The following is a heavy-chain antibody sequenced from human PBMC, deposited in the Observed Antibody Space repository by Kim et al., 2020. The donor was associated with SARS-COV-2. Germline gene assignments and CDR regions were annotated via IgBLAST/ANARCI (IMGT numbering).Heavy chain of an antibody. J-gene: IGHJ4*02. CDR3: ARDREGSGSLFDH. Sequence: SSQNFQGRVTITRDTSATTLYMELSSLRSEDTAVYYCARDREGSGSLFDHWGQGTLVTVSS. D-gene: IGHD3-22*01. V-gene: IGHV1-3*01.